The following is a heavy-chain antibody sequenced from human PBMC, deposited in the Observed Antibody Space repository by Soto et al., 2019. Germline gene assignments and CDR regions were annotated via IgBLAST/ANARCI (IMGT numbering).Heavy chain of an antibody. J-gene: IGHJ4*02. CDR3: AKEYGSTWIDH. CDR2: MSYDGTKQ. D-gene: IGHD6-13*01. CDR1: GFTFSTYG. V-gene: IGHV3-30*18. Sequence: QVQLVESGGGVFQPGRSLRLSCAASGFTFSTYGMHWVRQAPGKGLEWVAAMSYDGTKQYYVDSVKGRFTISRDNSRNTLFLQVNSLRDEDTAVDYCAKEYGSTWIDHWSQGTLVTVSS.